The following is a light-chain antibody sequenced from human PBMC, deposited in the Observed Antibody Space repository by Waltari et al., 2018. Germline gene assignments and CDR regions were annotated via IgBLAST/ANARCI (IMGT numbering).Light chain of an antibody. Sequence: DIQMTQSPSSLSASVGDSISITCRASQGIDNYLAWFQQKPGKAPQYLIYAASTLQRGVPSKFSGSGFGTDFTLTINGLQPEDFATYFCQQYDSYPRTFGQGTRLEVK. CDR2: AAS. CDR3: QQYDSYPRT. J-gene: IGKJ2*02. CDR1: QGIDNY. V-gene: IGKV1-16*02.